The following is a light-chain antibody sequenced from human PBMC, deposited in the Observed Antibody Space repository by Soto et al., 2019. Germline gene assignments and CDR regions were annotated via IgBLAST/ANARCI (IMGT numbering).Light chain of an antibody. CDR2: GAS. CDR1: QSVSSSY. V-gene: IGKV3-20*01. Sequence: EIVLTQSPGTLSLSPGERATLSCRASQSVSSSYLAWYQQKPGHAPRLLIYGASSRATGIPDRFSGSGSGTDFTLTISRLEPGDFAVYYCQQYGSSPRTLGQGTKVEIK. J-gene: IGKJ1*01. CDR3: QQYGSSPRT.